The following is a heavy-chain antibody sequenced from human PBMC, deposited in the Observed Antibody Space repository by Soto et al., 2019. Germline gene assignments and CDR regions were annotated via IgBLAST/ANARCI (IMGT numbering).Heavy chain of an antibody. J-gene: IGHJ6*02. CDR1: GFTFNTSG. Sequence: QVELVESGGGVAQPGRSLRLSCGASGFTFNTSGMHWVRQAPDEGLEWVAVISYDGNTAYYGDSVKGRFPIYRDNSKNTLYLQQNSLRSEVTAIYYCASKVRVAKYEDYGVDVWGQGPTVIVS. D-gene: IGHD3-10*01. CDR3: ASKVRVAKYEDYGVDV. CDR2: ISYDGNTA. V-gene: IGHV3-30*03.